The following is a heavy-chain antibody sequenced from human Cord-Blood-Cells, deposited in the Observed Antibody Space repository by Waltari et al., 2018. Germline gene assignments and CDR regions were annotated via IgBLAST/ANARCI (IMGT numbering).Heavy chain of an antibody. Sequence: QVQLVQSGAEVKKPGASVKVSCKASGYTFTSYAMHWVRQAPGQRLEWMGWINAGNGNKKYSQKFQGRVTITRDTSASTAYMELSSLRSEDTAVYYCARGPVRGGNFDYWGQGTLVTVSS. J-gene: IGHJ4*02. CDR1: GYTFTSYA. V-gene: IGHV1-3*01. D-gene: IGHD3-10*01. CDR2: INAGNGNK. CDR3: ARGPVRGGNFDY.